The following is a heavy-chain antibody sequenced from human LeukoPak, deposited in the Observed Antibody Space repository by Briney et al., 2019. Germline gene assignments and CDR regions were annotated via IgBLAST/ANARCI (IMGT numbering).Heavy chain of an antibody. Sequence: QPGRSLRLSCAVSAFTFSSYGMHWVRQAPGKGLEWAAVIWYDGSNKYYADSVKGRFTISRDNSKNTLYLQMNSLRTEDTAVYYCARDQAYFDYWGQGTLVTVSS. CDR2: IWYDGSNK. CDR1: AFTFSSYG. V-gene: IGHV3-33*01. CDR3: ARDQAYFDY. J-gene: IGHJ4*02.